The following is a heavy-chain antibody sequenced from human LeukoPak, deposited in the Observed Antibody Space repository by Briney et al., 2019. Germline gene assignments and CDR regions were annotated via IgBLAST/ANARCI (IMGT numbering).Heavy chain of an antibody. Sequence: ASVKVSCKASGYTFTGYYMHWVRQAPGQGLEWMGWINPNSGGTNYAQKFQGRVTMTRDTSISTAYMELSRLRSDDTAVYYCARPPYNWNYIYFDYWGQGTLVTVSS. J-gene: IGHJ4*02. CDR3: ARPPYNWNYIYFDY. CDR1: GYTFTGYY. D-gene: IGHD1-7*01. CDR2: INPNSGGT. V-gene: IGHV1-2*02.